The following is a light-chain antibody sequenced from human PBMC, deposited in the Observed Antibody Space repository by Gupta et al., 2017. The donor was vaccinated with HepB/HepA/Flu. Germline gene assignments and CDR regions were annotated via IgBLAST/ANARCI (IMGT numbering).Light chain of an antibody. Sequence: DLVMTQSPLSLPVTPREPTSIPCRSSQGLLHSNGYNYLDWYLQKPGQSPQLLIYLGSNRASGVPDRFSGSGSGTDFTLKISRVEADDVGVYYCMQALQTPCSFGQGTKLEIK. J-gene: IGKJ2*04. CDR3: MQALQTPCS. V-gene: IGKV2-28*01. CDR2: LGS. CDR1: QGLLHSNGYNY.